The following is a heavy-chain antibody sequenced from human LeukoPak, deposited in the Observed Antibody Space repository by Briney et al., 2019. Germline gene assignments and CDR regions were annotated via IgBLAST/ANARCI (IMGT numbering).Heavy chain of an antibody. J-gene: IGHJ3*02. CDR1: GGSFSGYY. CDR3: ARVLLGAHCGGDCYRDDAFDI. V-gene: IGHV4-34*01. Sequence: SETLSLTCAVYGGSFSGYYWSWIRQPPGKGLEWIGEINHSGSTNYNPSLTSRVTISVDTSKNRFSLKLSSVTAADTAVYYCARVLLGAHCGGDCYRDDAFDIWGQGTMVTVSS. CDR2: INHSGST. D-gene: IGHD2-21*02.